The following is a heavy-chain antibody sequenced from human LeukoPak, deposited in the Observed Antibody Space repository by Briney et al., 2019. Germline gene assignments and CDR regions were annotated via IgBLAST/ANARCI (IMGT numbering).Heavy chain of an antibody. J-gene: IGHJ4*02. CDR2: MSASGGST. CDR1: GFTFSSYS. V-gene: IGHV3-23*01. D-gene: IGHD3-22*01. Sequence: GGSLRLSCAASGFTFSSYSMNWVRQAPGKGLEWVSGMSASGGSTYYADSVKGRFTISRDNSKNTLYLQMNSLRAEDTAVYYCARGLYYYDSSYFDYWGQGTLVTVSS. CDR3: ARGLYYYDSSYFDY.